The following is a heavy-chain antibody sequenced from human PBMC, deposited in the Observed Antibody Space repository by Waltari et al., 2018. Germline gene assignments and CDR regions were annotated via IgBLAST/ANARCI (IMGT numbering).Heavy chain of an antibody. J-gene: IGHJ3*02. Sequence: QVQLVQSGAEFKKPGASVKVFCNASVYTFTSYGSSCLRPPPDHGLEWMGWISAYNGNTNYAQKLQGRVTMTTDTSTSTAYMELRSLRSDDTAVYYCARAGGNSGVGAFDIWGQGTMVTVSS. V-gene: IGHV1-18*01. CDR3: ARAGGNSGVGAFDI. CDR2: ISAYNGNT. CDR1: VYTFTSYG. D-gene: IGHD2-21*02.